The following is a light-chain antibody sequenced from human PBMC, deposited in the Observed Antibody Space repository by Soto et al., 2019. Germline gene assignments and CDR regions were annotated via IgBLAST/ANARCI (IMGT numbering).Light chain of an antibody. CDR2: DVN. Sequence: QSALTQPRSVSGSPGQSVTISCTGTSSDLGAYNSVSWHQQHPGRAPELMIYDVNKRPSGVADRFSGSKSGNTASLTISGLQAEDKADYYCCSYAGNSYVFGTGTKLTVL. J-gene: IGLJ1*01. V-gene: IGLV2-11*01. CDR1: SSDLGAYNS. CDR3: CSYAGNSYV.